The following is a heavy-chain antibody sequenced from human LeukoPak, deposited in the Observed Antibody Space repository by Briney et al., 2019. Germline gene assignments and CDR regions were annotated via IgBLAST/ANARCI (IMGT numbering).Heavy chain of an antibody. CDR2: INPNSGGT. Sequence: GASVTVSCKASGYTFTVYYMHWVRQAPGQRLEWMGWINPNSGGTNYAQKFQGRVTMTRDTSISTAYMELSRLRSDDTAVYYCTGNYYGSGSYADFDYWGQGTLVTVSS. D-gene: IGHD3-10*01. CDR3: TGNYYGSGSYADFDY. CDR1: GYTFTVYY. V-gene: IGHV1-2*02. J-gene: IGHJ4*02.